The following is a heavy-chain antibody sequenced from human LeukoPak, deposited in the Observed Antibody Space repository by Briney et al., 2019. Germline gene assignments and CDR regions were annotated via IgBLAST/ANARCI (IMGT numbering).Heavy chain of an antibody. CDR3: ARDTYYYDSSGMRFDP. V-gene: IGHV1-2*02. D-gene: IGHD3-22*01. CDR2: INPNSGGT. CDR1: GYTFTGYY. Sequence: GASVKVSCKASGYTFTGYYMHWVRQAPGQGLEWMGWINPNSGGTNYAQKFQGRVTMTRDTSISTAYMELSRLRSDDTAVYYCARDTYYYDSSGMRFDPWGQGTLVTVSS. J-gene: IGHJ5*02.